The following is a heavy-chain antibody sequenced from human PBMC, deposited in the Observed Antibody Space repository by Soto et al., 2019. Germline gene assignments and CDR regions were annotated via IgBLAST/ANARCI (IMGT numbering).Heavy chain of an antibody. D-gene: IGHD5-18*01. Sequence: SQTLSLTCAISGDSVSSNSAAWNWIRQSPSRGLEWLGRTYYRSKWYNDYAVSVKSRITINPVVKLAITVSVDTATYYCAHRYSYGQFDYWGQGTLVTVSS. CDR3: QFDY. CDR2: TYYRSKWYN. CDR1: GDSVSSNSAA. V-gene: IGHV6-1*01. J-gene: IGHJ4*02.